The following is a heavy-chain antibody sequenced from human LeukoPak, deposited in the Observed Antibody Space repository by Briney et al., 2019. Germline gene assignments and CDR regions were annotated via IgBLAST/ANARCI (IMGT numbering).Heavy chain of an antibody. Sequence: SGGSLRLSCAASGFTFSSYTMTWVRQAPGTGLEWVSSISGTNTYIYYADSVKGRFTISRDNAKNSLYLQMNTLRAEDTAVYFSARVGIEGAGADYWGEGTLVTVSS. V-gene: IGHV3-21*01. J-gene: IGHJ4*02. CDR1: GFTFSSYT. CDR2: ISGTNTYI. CDR3: ARVGIEGAGADY. D-gene: IGHD6-13*01.